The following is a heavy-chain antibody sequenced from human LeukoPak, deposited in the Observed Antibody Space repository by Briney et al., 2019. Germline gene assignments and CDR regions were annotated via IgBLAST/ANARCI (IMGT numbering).Heavy chain of an antibody. J-gene: IGHJ4*02. Sequence: SVKVSCKASGGTFSSYTISWVRQAPGQGLEWMGRIIPILGIANYAQKFQGRVTITADKSTSTAYMELSSLRSEDTAEYYCARTHAYYDFWSGYHTPEDYWGQGTLVTVSS. D-gene: IGHD3-3*01. CDR2: IIPILGIA. CDR1: GGTFSSYT. CDR3: ARTHAYYDFWSGYHTPEDY. V-gene: IGHV1-69*02.